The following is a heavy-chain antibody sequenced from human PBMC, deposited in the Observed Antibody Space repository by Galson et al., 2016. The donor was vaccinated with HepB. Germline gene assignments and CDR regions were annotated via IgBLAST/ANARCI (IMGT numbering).Heavy chain of an antibody. CDR1: GGSIXXXSYX. D-gene: IGHD6-19*01. V-gene: IGHV4-39*01. Sequence: SETLSLTCTVSGGSIXXXSYXXXWXXXSPXXXLEXXXSXXXSGXXXYNXXLKSRIPLSIDTSXXXFSXXVTSVTAADTSVYYCARYVQWLXXYLDYWXXGTLXXVP. J-gene: IGHJ4*01. CDR3: ARYVQWLXXYLDY. CDR2: XXXSGXX.